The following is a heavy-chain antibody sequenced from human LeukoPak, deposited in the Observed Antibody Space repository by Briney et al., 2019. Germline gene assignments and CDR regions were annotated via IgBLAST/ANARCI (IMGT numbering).Heavy chain of an antibody. Sequence: GGSLRLSCAASGLTFSDYYMSWIRQAPGKGLEWVSYISSSGSSIFYADSVKGRFTISRDNAKNSLYLQMNSLRAEDTAVYYCARPGGGYSYGYRHDAFDIWGQGTMVTVSS. J-gene: IGHJ3*02. V-gene: IGHV3-11*04. D-gene: IGHD5-18*01. CDR3: ARPGGGYSYGYRHDAFDI. CDR1: GLTFSDYY. CDR2: ISSSGSSI.